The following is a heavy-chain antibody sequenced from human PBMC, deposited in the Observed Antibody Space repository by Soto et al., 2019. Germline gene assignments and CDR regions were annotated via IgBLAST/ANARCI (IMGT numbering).Heavy chain of an antibody. D-gene: IGHD2-2*01. CDR1: GGTFSRYS. Sequence: QVQLVQSGAEVKKPGSSVKVSCKASGGTFSRYSITWVRQAPGHGLEWIGRIIPIFGIPTYAQKFQGRVTFSADEPTSTAYMERSSLRSDDTAVYYCAREDRDRETGLVPAAIDGMDVWGQGTTVTVSS. V-gene: IGHV1-69*08. CDR3: AREDRDRETGLVPAAIDGMDV. J-gene: IGHJ6*02. CDR2: IIPIFGIP.